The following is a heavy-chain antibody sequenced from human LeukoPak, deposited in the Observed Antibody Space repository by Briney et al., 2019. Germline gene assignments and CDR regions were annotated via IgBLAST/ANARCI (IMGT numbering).Heavy chain of an antibody. V-gene: IGHV5-51*01. CDR3: ARPYCTSTSCAHFDY. CDR1: EYRFTSYW. J-gene: IGHJ4*02. Sequence: GESLKISCKGSEYRFTSYWIGWVRQMPGKGLEWMGIIYPGDSDTRYSPSFQGQVTISADKSTSTAYLQWSSLKASDTAMYYCARPYCTSTSCAHFDYWGQGTLVTVSS. D-gene: IGHD2-2*01. CDR2: IYPGDSDT.